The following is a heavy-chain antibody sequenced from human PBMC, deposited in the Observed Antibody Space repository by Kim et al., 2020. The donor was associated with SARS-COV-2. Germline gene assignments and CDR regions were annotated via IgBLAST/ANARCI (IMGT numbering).Heavy chain of an antibody. CDR3: VRELSHSSTYFGY. CDR1: GFSFGGYD. Sequence: GGSLRLSCETSGFSFGGYDMHWVRQAPGKVPEWVAEISFDGKKSQYVESVRGRFTISRDKFKSTLYLQLNSLRPEDTAVYYCVRELSHSSTYFGYWGQGTLVSVSS. V-gene: IGHV3-30*03. J-gene: IGHJ4*02. CDR2: ISFDGKKS. D-gene: IGHD6-13*01.